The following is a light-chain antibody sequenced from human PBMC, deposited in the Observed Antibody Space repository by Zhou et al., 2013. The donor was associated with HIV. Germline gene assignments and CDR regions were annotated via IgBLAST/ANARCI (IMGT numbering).Light chain of an antibody. CDR3: QHYNSYSPT. CDR2: KTS. CDR1: QSISTW. Sequence: DVQMTQSPSTLSASVGDRVTITCRASQSISTWLAWYQQKPGKAPKLLMYKTSSLEIGVPSRFSGSGSGTEFTLTISSLQPDDFATYYCQHYNSYSPTFGQGTKLE. V-gene: IGKV1-5*03. J-gene: IGKJ2*01.